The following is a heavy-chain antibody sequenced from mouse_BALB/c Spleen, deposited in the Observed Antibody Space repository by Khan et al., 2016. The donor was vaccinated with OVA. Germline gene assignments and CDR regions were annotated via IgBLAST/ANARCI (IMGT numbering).Heavy chain of an antibody. CDR2: ISPGSGDT. D-gene: IGHD1-2*01. Sequence: QVQLKQSGAELARPGASVKLSCKASGYTFTDYYINWVKQRTGQGLEWIGEISPGSGDTYYNEKFKGKATLTADKSSTTAYMQLSSRTSAASAVYFCARRNYFGYTFAYWGQGTLVTVSA. CDR1: GYTFTDYY. CDR3: ARRNYFGYTFAY. J-gene: IGHJ3*01. V-gene: IGHV1-77*01.